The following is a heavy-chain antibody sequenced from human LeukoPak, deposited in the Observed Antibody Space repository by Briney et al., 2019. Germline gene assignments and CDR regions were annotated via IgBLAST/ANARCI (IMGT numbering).Heavy chain of an antibody. V-gene: IGHV3-23*01. CDR3: AKDKVPYCTNRNCRAPLDV. D-gene: IGHD2-8*01. CDR1: GFTFSSYA. J-gene: IGHJ6*02. Sequence: GGSLRLSCAASGFTFSSYAMSWVRQAPGKGLEWVSGISGSGGSTDYADSVKGRFTISRDNSKNTLYLQMNSLRAEDTAVYYCAKDKVPYCTNRNCRAPLDVWGQGTTVTVSS. CDR2: ISGSGGST.